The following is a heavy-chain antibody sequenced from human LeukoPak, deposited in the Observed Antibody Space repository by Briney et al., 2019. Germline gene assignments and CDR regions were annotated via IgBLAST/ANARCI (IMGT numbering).Heavy chain of an antibody. Sequence: GGSLRLSCAASGFTFSSYWMSWIRQAPGRGLEWVANIKQDGSEKYYADSVKGRFTISRDNAKNSLYLQMNSLRVEDTAMYYCAADSGGSRYWGQGTLVTVSS. D-gene: IGHD2-15*01. J-gene: IGHJ4*02. CDR2: IKQDGSEK. CDR3: AADSGGSRY. V-gene: IGHV3-7*01. CDR1: GFTFSSYW.